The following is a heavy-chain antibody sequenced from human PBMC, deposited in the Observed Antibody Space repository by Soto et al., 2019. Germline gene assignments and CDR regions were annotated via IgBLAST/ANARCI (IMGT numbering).Heavy chain of an antibody. V-gene: IGHV3-48*03. Sequence: EVQLVESGGGLVQPGGSLRLSCAASGFTFSSYEMNWVRQAPGKGLEWVSYISSSGSTIYYADSVKGRFTISRDNDKNSLYLQMNSLRAEDTAVYYCARHFYGSQYYFDYWGQGTLVTVSS. CDR2: ISSSGSTI. CDR3: ARHFYGSQYYFDY. CDR1: GFTFSSYE. J-gene: IGHJ4*02. D-gene: IGHD4-17*01.